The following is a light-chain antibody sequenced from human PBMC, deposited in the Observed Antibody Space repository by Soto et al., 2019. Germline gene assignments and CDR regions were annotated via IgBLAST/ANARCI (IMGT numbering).Light chain of an antibody. CDR2: DVT. J-gene: IGLJ1*01. Sequence: QSALTQPRSVSGSPGQSGTISCTGTSSDVGGYDYVSWYQQHPGKAPKLIIYDVTKRPSGVPDRFSGFKSGNTASLTISGLQAEDEADYYCCSYAGRFTPVGTGTKVTVL. V-gene: IGLV2-11*01. CDR3: CSYAGRFTP. CDR1: SSDVGGYDY.